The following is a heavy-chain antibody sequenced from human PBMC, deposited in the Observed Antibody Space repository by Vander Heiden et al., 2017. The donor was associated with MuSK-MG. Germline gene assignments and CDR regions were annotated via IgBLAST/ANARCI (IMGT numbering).Heavy chain of an antibody. CDR1: GFTFSSYS. J-gene: IGHJ4*02. CDR2: ITSGGGAI. D-gene: IGHD7-27*01. CDR3: VRDQDWGFDS. Sequence: EVQLVESGGGWDRLGGPLRLPCAASGFTFSSYSMNWVRQAPGKGLEWISYITSGGGAIYYADSVKGRFTISRDNAKNSLSLQMNSLRAEDTAVYYCVRDQDWGFDSWGQGTLVTVSS. V-gene: IGHV3-48*01.